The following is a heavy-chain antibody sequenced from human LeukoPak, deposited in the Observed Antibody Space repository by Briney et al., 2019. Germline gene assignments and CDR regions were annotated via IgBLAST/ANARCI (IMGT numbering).Heavy chain of an antibody. CDR1: GFALSSHW. Sequence: PGGPLRLSCAASGFALSSHWMTWVRQVPGKGLEWVANIKQDGSEKYYVDSVKGRFTISRDNAKNSLYLQMNSLRAEDTAVYYCARGRQLGRFDYWGQGTLVTVSS. J-gene: IGHJ4*02. CDR2: IKQDGSEK. V-gene: IGHV3-7*03. CDR3: ARGRQLGRFDY. D-gene: IGHD6-6*01.